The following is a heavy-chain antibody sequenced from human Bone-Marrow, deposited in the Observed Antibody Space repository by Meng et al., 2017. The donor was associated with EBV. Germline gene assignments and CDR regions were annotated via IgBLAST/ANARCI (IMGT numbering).Heavy chain of an antibody. CDR2: INTKTGKP. CDR3: ARDGGRRLDY. D-gene: IGHD3-16*01. CDR1: GYTFTSSG. V-gene: IGHV7-4-1*02. J-gene: IGHJ4*02. Sequence: QVQLVRSGPGLQKPGASVNLSCKASGYTFTSSGMNWVRQAPGQGLEWMGWINTKTGKPTYAPGFTGRFVFSLDTSDSTTYLQISSLKTEDSAVYYCARDGGRRLDYWGQRTLVTVSS.